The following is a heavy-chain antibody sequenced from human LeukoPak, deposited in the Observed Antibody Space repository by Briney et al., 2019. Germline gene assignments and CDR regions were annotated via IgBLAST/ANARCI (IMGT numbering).Heavy chain of an antibody. CDR3: ARDPGDAFDI. J-gene: IGHJ3*02. V-gene: IGHV3-30*03. CDR2: ISYDGSNK. CDR1: GFTFSSYG. Sequence: GGSLRLSYAASGFTFSSYGMHWVRQAPGKGLEWVAVISYDGSNKYYADSVKGRFTISRDNSKNTLYLQMNSLRAEDTAVYYCARDPGDAFDIWGQGTTVTVSS.